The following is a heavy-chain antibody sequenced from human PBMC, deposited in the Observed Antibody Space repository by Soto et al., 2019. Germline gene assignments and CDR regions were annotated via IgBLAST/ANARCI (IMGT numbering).Heavy chain of an antibody. CDR2: TSGSGAGT. CDR1: GFTFDNYA. Sequence: GGSLRLSCAASGFTFDNYAMSWVRQAPGKGLEWVSATSGSGAGTYYADSVKGRFTISRDNSENTLYLQMNSLRAEDTAVYYCAKDRTQIWFGEEGFDYWGQGTLVTVSS. J-gene: IGHJ4*02. D-gene: IGHD3-10*01. V-gene: IGHV3-23*01. CDR3: AKDRTQIWFGEEGFDY.